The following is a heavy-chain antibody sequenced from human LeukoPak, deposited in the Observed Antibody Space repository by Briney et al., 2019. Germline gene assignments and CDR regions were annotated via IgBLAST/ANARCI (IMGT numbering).Heavy chain of an antibody. CDR2: IYTSGST. CDR3: ARLESGYYGSGSPDY. Sequence: PSETLSLTCTVSGGSISSYYWSWIRQPAGKGLEWIGRIYTSGSTNYNPSLTRRVTMSVDTSKNQCALNLSSVTAADTAVYYCARLESGYYGSGSPDYWGQGTLVTVSS. V-gene: IGHV4-4*07. J-gene: IGHJ4*02. CDR1: GGSISSYY. D-gene: IGHD3-10*01.